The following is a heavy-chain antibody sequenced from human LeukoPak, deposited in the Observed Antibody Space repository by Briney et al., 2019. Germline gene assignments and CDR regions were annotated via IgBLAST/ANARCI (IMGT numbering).Heavy chain of an antibody. D-gene: IGHD6-19*01. Sequence: GGSLRLSCAASGSTFSSYAMSWVRQAPGKGLEWVSAISGSGGSTYYADSVKGRFTISRDNSKNTLYLQMNSLRAEDTAVYYCARDGPSGYYYYMDVWGKGTTVTISS. V-gene: IGHV3-23*01. CDR2: ISGSGGST. J-gene: IGHJ6*03. CDR1: GSTFSSYA. CDR3: ARDGPSGYYYYMDV.